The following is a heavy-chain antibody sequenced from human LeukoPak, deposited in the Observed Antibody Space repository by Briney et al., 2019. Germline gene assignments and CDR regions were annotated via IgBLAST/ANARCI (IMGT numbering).Heavy chain of an antibody. D-gene: IGHD3-9*01. J-gene: IGHJ6*02. CDR1: GFTFSDYY. CDR2: ITNGGSTI. V-gene: IGHV3-11*01. Sequence: GGSLRLSCAASGFTFSDYYMSWIRQAPGKGLEWVSYITNGGSTIHHADSVKGRFTISRDNAKKTLYLQMNSLRAEDTAVYYCARSIGLTGGGVDVWGQGTTVTVSS. CDR3: ARSIGLTGGGVDV.